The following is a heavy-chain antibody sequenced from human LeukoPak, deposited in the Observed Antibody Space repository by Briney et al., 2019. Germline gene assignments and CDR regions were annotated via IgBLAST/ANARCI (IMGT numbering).Heavy chain of an antibody. CDR3: ARDLGYFDY. V-gene: IGHV3-33*01. Sequence: GGSLRLSYAASGFTFSSYGMHWVRQAPGKGLEWVTFLWYDGSNKYYADSVKGRFTISRDNSKNTLYLQMNTLRAEDTAVYYCARDLGYFDYWGQGTLVTVSS. CDR2: LWYDGSNK. CDR1: GFTFSSYG. J-gene: IGHJ4*02.